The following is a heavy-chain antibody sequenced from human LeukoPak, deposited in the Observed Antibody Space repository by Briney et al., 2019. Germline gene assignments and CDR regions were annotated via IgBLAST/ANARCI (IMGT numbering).Heavy chain of an antibody. CDR3: ARGSSTYDFWSGYYNSEFDY. CDR1: GGSISSSSYY. V-gene: IGHV4-39*07. Sequence: SETLSLTCTVSGGSISSSSYYWGWIRQPPGKGLEWIGSIYYSGSTYYNPSLKSRVTISVDTSKNQFSLKLSSVTAADTAVYYCARGSSTYDFWSGYYNSEFDYWGQGTLVTVSS. CDR2: IYYSGST. D-gene: IGHD3-3*01. J-gene: IGHJ4*02.